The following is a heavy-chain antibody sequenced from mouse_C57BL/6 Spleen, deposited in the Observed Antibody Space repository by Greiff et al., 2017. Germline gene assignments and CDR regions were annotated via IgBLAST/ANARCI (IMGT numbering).Heavy chain of an antibody. CDR1: GYTFTSYW. D-gene: IGHD1-1*01. Sequence: VQLQQPGAELVRPGSSVKLSCKASGYTFTSYWMHWVKQRPIQGLEWIGNIDPSDSETHYNQKFKDKATLTVDKSSSTAYMQLSSLTSEDSAVYYCARWDYYGSKDVWGTGTTVTVSS. J-gene: IGHJ1*03. CDR2: IDPSDSET. CDR3: ARWDYYGSKDV. V-gene: IGHV1-52*01.